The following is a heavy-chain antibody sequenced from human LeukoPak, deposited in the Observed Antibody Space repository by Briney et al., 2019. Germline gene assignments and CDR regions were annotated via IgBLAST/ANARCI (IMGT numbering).Heavy chain of an antibody. CDR3: ARLTDYYDSSGLLDY. D-gene: IGHD3-22*01. CDR2: MYYSGST. CDR1: GDSISTYY. Sequence: SETLSLTCTVSGDSISTYYWSWIRQPPGKGLEWIGYMYYSGSTNYNPSLKSRVTISVDTSKNQFSLKLSSVTAADTAVYYCARLTDYYDSSGLLDYWGQGTLVTVSS. J-gene: IGHJ4*02. V-gene: IGHV4-59*08.